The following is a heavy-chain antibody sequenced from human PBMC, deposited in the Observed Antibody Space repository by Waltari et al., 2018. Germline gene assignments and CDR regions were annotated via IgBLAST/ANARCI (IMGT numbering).Heavy chain of an antibody. CDR3: ARDGLGELSFAAEY. V-gene: IGHV1-69*13. Sequence: QVQLVQSGAEVKKPGSSVKVSCKASGGTFSSYAISWVRQAPGQGLEWMGRISPIFGTANYAQKFQGRVTITADKSTSTAYMELSSLRSEDTAVYYCARDGLGELSFAAEYWGQGTLVTVSS. D-gene: IGHD3-16*02. CDR2: ISPIFGTA. CDR1: GGTFSSYA. J-gene: IGHJ4*02.